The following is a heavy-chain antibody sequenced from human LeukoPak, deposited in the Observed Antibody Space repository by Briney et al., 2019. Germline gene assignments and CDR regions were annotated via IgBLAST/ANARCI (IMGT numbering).Heavy chain of an antibody. J-gene: IGHJ5*02. D-gene: IGHD2-2*01. CDR1: GYTFSDYY. CDR2: INPKSGGA. V-gene: IGHV1-2*02. CDR3: ARGVGTSWFDP. Sequence: ASVKVSCKAYGYTFSDYYMHWVRQAPGQGLEWMGWINPKSGGANFAEKFQGRVTMTRDTYIRKVYMELSRVTYDDTAVYYCARGVGTSWFDPWGQGTLVTVSS.